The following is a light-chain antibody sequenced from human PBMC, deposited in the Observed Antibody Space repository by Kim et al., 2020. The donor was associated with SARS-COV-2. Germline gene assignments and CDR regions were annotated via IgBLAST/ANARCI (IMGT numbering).Light chain of an antibody. CDR2: DNN. Sequence: GQKVTISCSDSTSNIGNNYESWYQQLPGPAPKLLIFDNNLRPSGIPDRFSASKSGTSATLDITGLQTGDEADYFCGTWDSRLNSAVFGGGTQLTVL. CDR3: GTWDSRLNSAV. J-gene: IGLJ7*01. CDR1: TSNIGNNY. V-gene: IGLV1-51*01.